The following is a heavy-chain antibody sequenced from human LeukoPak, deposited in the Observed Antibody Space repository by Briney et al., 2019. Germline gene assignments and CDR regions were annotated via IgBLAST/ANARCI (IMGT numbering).Heavy chain of an antibody. CDR2: IYYGGST. D-gene: IGHD3-9*01. Sequence: SETLSLTCTVSGGSVSSGSYYWSWIRQPPGKGLEWIGYIYYGGSTNYNPSLKSRVTISVDTSKNQFSLKLSSVTAADTAVYYCASSLWTYDILTGYGYWGQGTLVTVSS. CDR1: GGSVSSGSYY. J-gene: IGHJ4*02. CDR3: ASSLWTYDILTGYGY. V-gene: IGHV4-61*01.